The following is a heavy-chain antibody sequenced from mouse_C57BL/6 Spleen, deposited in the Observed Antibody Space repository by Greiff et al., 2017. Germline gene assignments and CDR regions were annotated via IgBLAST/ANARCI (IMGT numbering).Heavy chain of an antibody. J-gene: IGHJ2*01. Sequence: EVQVVESGGGLVQPKGSLKLSCAASGFSFNTYAMNWVRQAPGKGLEWVARIRSKSNNYATYYADSVKDRFTISRDDSESMLYLQMNNLKTEDTAMYYCVRHYYGSSYHYFDYWGQGTTLTVSS. CDR1: GFSFNTYA. CDR2: IRSKSNNYAT. D-gene: IGHD1-1*01. CDR3: VRHYYGSSYHYFDY. V-gene: IGHV10-1*01.